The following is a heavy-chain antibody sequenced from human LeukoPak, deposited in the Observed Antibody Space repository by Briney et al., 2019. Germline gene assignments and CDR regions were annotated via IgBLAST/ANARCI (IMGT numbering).Heavy chain of an antibody. CDR2: IWYDGSNK. Sequence: GALRLSCAASGFTFSSYNMNWVRQAPGKGLEWVAVIWYDGSNKYYADSVKGRFTISRDNSKNTLYLQMNSLRAEDTAVYYCARARQGRIANNWFDPWGQGTLVTVSS. V-gene: IGHV3-33*08. CDR3: ARARQGRIANNWFDP. CDR1: GFTFSSYN. D-gene: IGHD6-13*01. J-gene: IGHJ5*02.